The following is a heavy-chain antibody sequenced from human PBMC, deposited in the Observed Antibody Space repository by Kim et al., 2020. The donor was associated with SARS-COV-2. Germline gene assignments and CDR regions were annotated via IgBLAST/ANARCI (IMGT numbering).Heavy chain of an antibody. CDR1: GFTFNNAC. CDR3: TTSPGYYSTSPFDF. D-gene: IGHD3-22*01. Sequence: GGSLRLSCAVSGFTFNNACMTWVRQAPGKSLEWVGHIKSQTDGGTTDYAAPVKDRFTISRDDSENTLYLQMNSLTTEDTAVYYCTTSPGYYSTSPFDFWGQGALVTVS. CDR2: IKSQTDGGTT. V-gene: IGHV3-15*01. J-gene: IGHJ4*02.